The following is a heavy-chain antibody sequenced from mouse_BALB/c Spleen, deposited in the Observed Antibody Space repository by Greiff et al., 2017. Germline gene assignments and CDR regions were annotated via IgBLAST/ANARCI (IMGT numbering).Heavy chain of an antibody. J-gene: IGHJ2*01. CDR2: IRSKSNNYAT. Sequence: GGGLVQPKGSLKLSCAASGFTFNTYAMNWVRQAPGKGLEWVARIRSKSNNYATYYADSVKDRFTISRDDSQSMLYLQMNNLKTEDTAMYYCVRHGGNYVGFDYWGQGTTLTVSS. CDR3: VRHGGNYVGFDY. D-gene: IGHD2-1*01. CDR1: GFTFNTYA. V-gene: IGHV10-1*02.